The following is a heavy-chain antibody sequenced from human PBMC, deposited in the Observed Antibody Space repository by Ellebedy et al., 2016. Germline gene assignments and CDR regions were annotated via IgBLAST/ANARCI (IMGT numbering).Heavy chain of an antibody. CDR1: GFSLNNARMG. CDR2: IFSNDEK. J-gene: IGHJ6*04. Sequence: SGPTLVXPTETLTLTCTVSGFSLNNARMGVSWIRQPPGKALEWLAHIFSNDEKSYSTSLKSRLTISEDTSKSQVVLTMTNMDPVDTATCYCAWIMVRGPGDVWGKGTTVTVSS. CDR3: AWIMVRGPGDV. D-gene: IGHD3-10*01. V-gene: IGHV2-26*04.